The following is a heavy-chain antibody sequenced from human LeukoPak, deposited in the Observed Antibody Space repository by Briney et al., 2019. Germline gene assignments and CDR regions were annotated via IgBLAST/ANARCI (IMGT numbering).Heavy chain of an antibody. CDR3: ARDGGSGWYPGFFDY. Sequence: GGSLRLSCAASGFTFSSYWMSWVRQAPGKGLEWVANIKQDGSEKYYVDSVKGRFTISRDNAKNSLYLQMNSLRAEDTAVYYCARDGGSGWYPGFFDYWGQGTLVTVSS. D-gene: IGHD6-19*01. V-gene: IGHV3-7*01. CDR1: GFTFSSYW. CDR2: IKQDGSEK. J-gene: IGHJ4*02.